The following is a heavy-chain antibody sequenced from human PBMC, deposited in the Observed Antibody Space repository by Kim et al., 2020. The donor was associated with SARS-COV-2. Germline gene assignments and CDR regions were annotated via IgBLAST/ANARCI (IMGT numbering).Heavy chain of an antibody. Sequence: SQTLSLTCAISGDTVSSNSGVWNWIRQSPSRGLEWLGRTYYRSEWYFDYAVSVRSRITINPDTSQNQFSLHLRSVTPEDTAVYFCARDAPGSSYFDYWSHGTLVTVSS. V-gene: IGHV6-1*01. CDR1: GDTVSSNSGV. CDR2: TYYRSEWYF. CDR3: ARDAPGSSYFDY. J-gene: IGHJ4*01. D-gene: IGHD6-13*01.